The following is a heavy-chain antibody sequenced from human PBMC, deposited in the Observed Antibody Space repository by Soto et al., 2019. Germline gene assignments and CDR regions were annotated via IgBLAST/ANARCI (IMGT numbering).Heavy chain of an antibody. CDR3: AHNWGQQLVYYYYYGMDV. Sequence: GGSLRLSCAASGFTFSSYAMSWVRQAPGKGLEWVSAISGSGGSTYYADSVKGRFTISRDNSKNTLYLQMNSLRAEDTAVYYCAHNWGQQLVYYYYYGMDVWGQGTTVTVSS. CDR2: ISGSGGST. V-gene: IGHV3-23*01. J-gene: IGHJ6*02. CDR1: GFTFSSYA. D-gene: IGHD6-13*01.